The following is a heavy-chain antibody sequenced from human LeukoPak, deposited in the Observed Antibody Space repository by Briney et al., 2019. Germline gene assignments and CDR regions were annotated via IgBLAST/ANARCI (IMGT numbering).Heavy chain of an antibody. D-gene: IGHD3-10*01. CDR2: IGTAGDT. V-gene: IGHV3-13*01. CDR1: GFTFSRYD. CDR3: ARVLPSNSGSGSYYKGPPEY. Sequence: PGGSLRLSCAASGFTFSRYDMHWVRQGTRKGLEWVSAIGTAGDTYYPGSVKGRFTISRDNAKNSLYLQMNSLRAEDTALYHCARVLPSNSGSGSYYKGPPEYWGQGTLVTVSS. J-gene: IGHJ4*02.